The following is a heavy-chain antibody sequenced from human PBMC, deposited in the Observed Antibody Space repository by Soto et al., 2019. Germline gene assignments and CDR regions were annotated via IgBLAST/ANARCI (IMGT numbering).Heavy chain of an antibody. D-gene: IGHD3-3*01. Sequence: SVRVSCKASGGTFSSYAISWVRQAPGQGLEWMGGIIPIFGTANYAQKFQGRVTITADESTSTAYMELSSLRSEDTAVYYCARAKELEPTIFGVVLETYYYYYGMDVWGQGTTVTVSS. V-gene: IGHV1-69*13. CDR3: ARAKELEPTIFGVVLETYYYYYGMDV. J-gene: IGHJ6*02. CDR1: GGTFSSYA. CDR2: IIPIFGTA.